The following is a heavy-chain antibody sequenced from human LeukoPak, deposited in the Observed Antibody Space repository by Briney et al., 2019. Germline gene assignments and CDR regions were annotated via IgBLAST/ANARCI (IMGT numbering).Heavy chain of an antibody. CDR1: GFTFSSYA. V-gene: IGHV3-23*01. CDR2: ISGSGGST. Sequence: GGSLRLSCAASGFTFSSYAMSWVRQAPGKGLEWVSAISGSGGSTYYADSVKGRFTISRDNSKNTLYLQMNSLRAEDTAVYYCAKMGYKYYDFWSGYSDWGQGTLVTVSS. D-gene: IGHD3-3*01. J-gene: IGHJ4*02. CDR3: AKMGYKYYDFWSGYSD.